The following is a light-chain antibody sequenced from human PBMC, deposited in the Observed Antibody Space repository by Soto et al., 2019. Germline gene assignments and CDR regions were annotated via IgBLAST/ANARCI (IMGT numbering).Light chain of an antibody. J-gene: IGKJ4*01. CDR1: QSITTH. CDR3: QQYHSYPLT. CDR2: AAS. Sequence: DIQMTQSPSSLSASVGDRVTITCRASQSITTHLNWYQQKPGRAPKLLIYAASNLQSGVPSRFSGSGSGTDFTLTIGSLQPEDSATYYCQQYHSYPLTFGGGTKVDIK. V-gene: IGKV1-39*01.